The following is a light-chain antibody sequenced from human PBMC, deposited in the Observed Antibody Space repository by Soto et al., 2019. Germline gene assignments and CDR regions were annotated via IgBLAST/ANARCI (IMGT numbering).Light chain of an antibody. Sequence: QSLLTQPASVSGSPGQSITISCTGTSSDVGGYNYVSWYQQYPGKAPKLMIYDVSNRPSGVSNRFSGSKSGNTASLTISGLQTEDEADYYCSSYTSSSTYVFGTGTRSPS. V-gene: IGLV2-14*01. J-gene: IGLJ1*01. CDR3: SSYTSSSTYV. CDR2: DVS. CDR1: SSDVGGYNY.